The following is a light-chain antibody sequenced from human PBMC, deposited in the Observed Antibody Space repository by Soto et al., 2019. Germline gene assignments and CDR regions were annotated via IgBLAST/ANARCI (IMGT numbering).Light chain of an antibody. Sequence: QSVLTQPPSVSGAPGQRVTISCTGSSSNIGAGYDVHWYQQLPGTAPKLLIYGNSNRPSGVPDRFSGSKSGTSVSLAITGLQAEDEADYYCQSYDSSLSGWVFGGGTKLTVL. J-gene: IGLJ3*02. CDR2: GNS. V-gene: IGLV1-40*01. CDR3: QSYDSSLSGWV. CDR1: SSNIGAGYD.